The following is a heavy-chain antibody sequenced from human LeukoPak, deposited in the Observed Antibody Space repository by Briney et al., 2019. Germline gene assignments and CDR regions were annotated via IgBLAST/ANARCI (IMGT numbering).Heavy chain of an antibody. CDR1: GYRFTGYW. J-gene: IGHJ4*02. CDR3: TRRNSGTIDY. V-gene: IGHV5-51*01. CDR2: IYPGDSDT. D-gene: IGHD1-26*01. Sequence: LGESLKISCKGSGYRFTGYWIGWVRQMPGKGLEWMGIIYPGDSDTRYSPSLQGQVTISADKSISTAYLQWSSLKASDTAIYYCTRRNSGTIDYWGQGTLVTVSS.